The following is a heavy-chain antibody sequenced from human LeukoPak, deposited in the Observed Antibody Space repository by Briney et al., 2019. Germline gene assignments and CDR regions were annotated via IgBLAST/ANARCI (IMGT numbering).Heavy chain of an antibody. CDR2: ISGSGGST. Sequence: GGSLRLSCAASGFTFSSYAMGWVRQAPGKGLEWVSAISGSGGSTYYADSVKGRFTISRDNSKNTLYLQMNSLRAEDTAVYYCAKAGYSRDYGDYDYFDYWGQGTLVTVSS. J-gene: IGHJ4*02. V-gene: IGHV3-23*01. CDR3: AKAGYSRDYGDYDYFDY. CDR1: GFTFSSYA. D-gene: IGHD4-17*01.